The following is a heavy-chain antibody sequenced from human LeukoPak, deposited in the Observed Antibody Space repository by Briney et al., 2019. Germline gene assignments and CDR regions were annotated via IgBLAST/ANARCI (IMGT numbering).Heavy chain of an antibody. Sequence: GESLKISCKGSGYSFTSYWIGWVRQMPGKGLEWMGIIYPGDSDTRYSPSFQDQVTISADKSISTASLQWSSLQASDTAMYYCARQDPPPPREPHRYFHLWGRGTLVTVPS. V-gene: IGHV5-51*01. J-gene: IGHJ2*01. CDR1: GYSFTSYW. D-gene: IGHD1-26*01. CDR2: IYPGDSDT. CDR3: ARQDPPPPREPHRYFHL.